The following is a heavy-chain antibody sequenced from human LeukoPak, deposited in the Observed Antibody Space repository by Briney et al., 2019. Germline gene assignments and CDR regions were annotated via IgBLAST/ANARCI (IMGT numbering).Heavy chain of an antibody. V-gene: IGHV1-2*06. CDR1: GYTFTSYY. Sequence: ASVKVSCKASGYTFTSYYMHWVRQAPGQGLEWMGRINPNSGGTNYAQKFQGRVTMTRDTSISTAYMELSGLRSDDTAVYYCARVGVAGTGYYFDYWGQGTLVTVSS. D-gene: IGHD6-19*01. CDR3: ARVGVAGTGYYFDY. CDR2: INPNSGGT. J-gene: IGHJ4*02.